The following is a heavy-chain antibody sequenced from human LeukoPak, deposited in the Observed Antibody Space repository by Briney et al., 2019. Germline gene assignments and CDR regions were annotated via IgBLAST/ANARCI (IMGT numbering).Heavy chain of an antibody. J-gene: IGHJ4*02. D-gene: IGHD6-19*01. V-gene: IGHV3-15*01. CDR1: GFSFNDAW. CDR3: VTVIRLKDVDY. CDR2: IKSKISGGTP. Sequence: PGGSLRLSCAASGFSFNDAWMNWVRRVPGKGLEWIGHIKSKISGGTPEYAAPVNGRFTISRDDSKNTVYLQMNSLKTDDTAVYYCVTVIRLKDVDYWGQGTLVTVSS.